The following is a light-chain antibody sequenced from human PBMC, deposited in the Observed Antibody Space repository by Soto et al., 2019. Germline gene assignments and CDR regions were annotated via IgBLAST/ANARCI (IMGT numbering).Light chain of an antibody. CDR3: SSYAGSNNPYV. V-gene: IGLV2-8*01. CDR1: IGYIGVYDY. J-gene: IGLJ1*01. Sequence: QSVLTHPASVSWPPGQSVTISFTGTIGYIGVYDYVSWYQQHPVKAPKLMIYEVTKRPLVVPYRFSGSKTGNTASLKVSVLKAEDEADYYCSSYAGSNNPYVFATWTKVPVL. CDR2: EVT.